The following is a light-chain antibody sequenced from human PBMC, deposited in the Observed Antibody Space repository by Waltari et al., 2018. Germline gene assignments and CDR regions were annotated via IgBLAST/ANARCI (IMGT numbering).Light chain of an antibody. CDR2: GNN. CDR3: ATWDDSLGGLWV. CDR1: SSNIGSNS. V-gene: IGLV1-47*01. Sequence: QSVLTQPPSASGTPGQRVTISCSGRSSNIGSNSLHWYQQPPGTAPKLLIYGNNPRPSGVPDRFSGSKSGTSASLAISGLRSDDEADYYCATWDDSLGGLWVFGGGTKLTVL. J-gene: IGLJ3*02.